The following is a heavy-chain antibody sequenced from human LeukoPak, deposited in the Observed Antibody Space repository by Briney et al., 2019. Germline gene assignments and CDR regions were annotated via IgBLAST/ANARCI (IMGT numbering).Heavy chain of an antibody. CDR3: ARQYSGDYYYYYMDV. J-gene: IGHJ6*03. CDR2: IYHSGST. Sequence: SETLSLTCTVSGYSISSGYYWGWIRQPPGKGLEWIGSIYHSGSTYYNPSLKSRVTISVDTSKNQFSLKLSSVTAADTAVYYCARQYSGDYYYYYMDVWGKGTTVTVSS. CDR1: GYSISSGYY. V-gene: IGHV4-38-2*02. D-gene: IGHD2-21*01.